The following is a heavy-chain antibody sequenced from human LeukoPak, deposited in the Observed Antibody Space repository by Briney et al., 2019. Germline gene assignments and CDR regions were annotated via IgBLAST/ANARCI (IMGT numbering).Heavy chain of an antibody. CDR3: ARDRSYFDY. V-gene: IGHV3-53*01. CDR2: IYSGGST. J-gene: IGHJ4*02. Sequence: GGSLRLSCAASGFSVSSNHMSWVRQAPGKGLEWFSVIYSGGSTYYADSVKGRFTISRDNSKNTLYLQMNSLRAEHTAVYYCARDRSYFDYWGPGTLVTVSS. CDR1: GFSVSSNH.